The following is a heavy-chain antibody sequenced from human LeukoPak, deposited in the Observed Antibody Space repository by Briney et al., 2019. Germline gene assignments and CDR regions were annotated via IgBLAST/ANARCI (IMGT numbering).Heavy chain of an antibody. Sequence: KPSEPLSLTCTVSGDSIDSYYWSWIRQPPGKGLEWIGYIYYRGTTSYNPFLKSRVTISVDTSKNQFSLKLNSVTAADTAVYYCARLPRYGGYDHFDYWGQGILVIVSS. CDR1: GDSIDSYY. J-gene: IGHJ4*02. CDR2: IYYRGTT. V-gene: IGHV4-59*12. D-gene: IGHD5-12*01. CDR3: ARLPRYGGYDHFDY.